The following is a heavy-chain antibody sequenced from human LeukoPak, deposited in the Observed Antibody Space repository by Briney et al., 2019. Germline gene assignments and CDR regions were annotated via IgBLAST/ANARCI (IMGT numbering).Heavy chain of an antibody. V-gene: IGHV3-30*18. J-gene: IGHJ6*02. Sequence: PGGSLRLSCAASGFTFSSYGMHWVRQAPGKGLEWVAVISYDGSNKYYADSVKGRFTISRDNSKNTLYLQMNSLRAEDTAVYYCENEGSDECHGMVVWGQGPTVTVSS. CDR3: ENEGSDECHGMVV. D-gene: IGHD2-2*01. CDR2: ISYDGSNK. CDR1: GFTFSSYG.